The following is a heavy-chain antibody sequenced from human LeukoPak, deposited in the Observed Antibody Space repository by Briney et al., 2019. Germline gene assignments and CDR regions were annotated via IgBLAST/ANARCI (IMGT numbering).Heavy chain of an antibody. Sequence: NPSQSLSLTCTVSGGSISSGDYYWSWIRQPPGKGLEWIVYIYYSGSTYYNPSLESRVTVSVDTSKNQFSLKLSSVTAADTAVYSCARERRLSYYDSSGYYFDWGQGTLVTVSS. CDR3: ARERRLSYYDSSGYYFD. J-gene: IGHJ4*02. D-gene: IGHD3-22*01. CDR1: GGSISSGDYY. CDR2: IYYSGST. V-gene: IGHV4-30-4*08.